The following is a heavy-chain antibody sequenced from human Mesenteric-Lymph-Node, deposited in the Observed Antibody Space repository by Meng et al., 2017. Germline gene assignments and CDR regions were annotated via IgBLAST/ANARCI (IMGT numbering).Heavy chain of an antibody. D-gene: IGHD6-19*01. CDR3: ARVRRLVSPAHSENWFDP. V-gene: IGHV3-66*02. CDR2: IYSGGST. CDR1: GFTVSSNY. J-gene: IGHJ5*02. Sequence: GESLKISCAASGFTVSSNYMSWVRQAPGKGLEWVSVIYSGGSTYHADSVKGRFTISRDNSKNTLYLQMNSLRAEDTAVYYCARVRRLVSPAHSENWFDPWGQGTLVTVSS.